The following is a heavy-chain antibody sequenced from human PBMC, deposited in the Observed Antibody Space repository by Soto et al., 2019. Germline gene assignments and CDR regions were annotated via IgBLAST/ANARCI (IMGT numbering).Heavy chain of an antibody. V-gene: IGHV1-18*01. Sequence: QVQLVQSGAAVKKPGASVKVSCKASGYTFTSYGISWVRQAHGQGIEWMGWISAYNANTNNAQKLKGRVTLTTDTSPSTAYLELRSLRSYDTAVYFCASDRLGATWDYWGQGTLVTVSS. D-gene: IGHD1-26*01. CDR2: ISAYNANT. CDR1: GYTFTSYG. J-gene: IGHJ4*02. CDR3: ASDRLGATWDY.